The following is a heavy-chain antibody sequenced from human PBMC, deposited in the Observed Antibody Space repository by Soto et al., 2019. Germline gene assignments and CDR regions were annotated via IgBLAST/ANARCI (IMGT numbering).Heavy chain of an antibody. CDR1: GGTFSSYA. Sequence: QVQLVQSGAEVKKPGSSVKVSCKASGGTFSSYAISWVRQAPGQGLEWMGGIIPIFGTANYAQKFQGRVTITAVESTSTAYMELSSLRSEDTAVYYCARDYQSGIAAANYPDVWGQGTTVTVSS. D-gene: IGHD6-13*01. V-gene: IGHV1-69*12. CDR3: ARDYQSGIAAANYPDV. J-gene: IGHJ6*02. CDR2: IIPIFGTA.